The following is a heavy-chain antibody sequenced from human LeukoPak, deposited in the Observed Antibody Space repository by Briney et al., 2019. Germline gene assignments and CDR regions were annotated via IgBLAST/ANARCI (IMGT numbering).Heavy chain of an antibody. D-gene: IGHD2-15*01. J-gene: IGHJ4*02. CDR2: IYPGDSDI. Sequence: GESLKISCKGSGYSFTSYWIGWVRQMPGKGLEWMGIIYPGDSDIKYSPSFQGQVTISADKSISTAYLQWSSLKASDTAMYYCARPMAMPGYCSGGSCYGLFDYWGQGTLVTVSS. CDR1: GYSFTSYW. CDR3: ARPMAMPGYCSGGSCYGLFDY. V-gene: IGHV5-51*01.